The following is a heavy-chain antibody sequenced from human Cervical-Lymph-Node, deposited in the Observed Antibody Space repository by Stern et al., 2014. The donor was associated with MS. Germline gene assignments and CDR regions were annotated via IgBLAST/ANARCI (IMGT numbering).Heavy chain of an antibody. V-gene: IGHV1-3*01. D-gene: IGHD5-24*01. CDR1: GYTFTSYA. CDR2: INAGNGNT. J-gene: IGHJ4*02. CDR3: ATVSSRDGYNC. Sequence: VQLLESGAEVKKPGASVKVSCKASGYTFTSYAMHWVRQAPGQRLECMGWINAGNGNTKYSHKFQGRVTITRDTSASTAYMELSSLRSEDTAVYYCATVSSRDGYNCWGQGTLVTVSS.